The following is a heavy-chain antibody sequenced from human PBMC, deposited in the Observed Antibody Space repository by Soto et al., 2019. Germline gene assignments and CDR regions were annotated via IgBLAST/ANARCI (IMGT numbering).Heavy chain of an antibody. D-gene: IGHD6-19*01. CDR3: AKDRPRQYSSAWTFDY. CDR2: ISWKTGSI. J-gene: IGHJ4*02. V-gene: IGHV3-9*01. Sequence: GGSLRLSCAASGFTFNDYTMHWGRQGPGKGLEWVSGISWKTGSIGYADSVKGRFTISRDNAKNSLYLQMNSLTAEDTALYYCAKDRPRQYSSAWTFDYWGQGTLVTVSS. CDR1: GFTFNDYT.